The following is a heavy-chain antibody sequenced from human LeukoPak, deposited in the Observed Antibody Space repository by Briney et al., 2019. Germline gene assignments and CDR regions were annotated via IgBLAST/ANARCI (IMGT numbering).Heavy chain of an antibody. CDR3: ARHDSFIPY. CDR1: GFTFSSYS. D-gene: IGHD3-16*02. Sequence: GGSLRLSCAASGFTFSSYSMNWVRQAPGKGLEWVSHISSSSSTIYYADSVKGRFTISRDNVKNSLYLQMNSLRAEDTAVYYCARHDSFIPYWGQGTLVTVSS. CDR2: ISSSSSTI. V-gene: IGHV3-48*01. J-gene: IGHJ4*02.